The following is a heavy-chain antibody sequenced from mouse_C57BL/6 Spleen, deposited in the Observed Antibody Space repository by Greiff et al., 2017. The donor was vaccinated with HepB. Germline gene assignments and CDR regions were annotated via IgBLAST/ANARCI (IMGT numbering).Heavy chain of an antibody. CDR3: ARAYYYGSSSLDY. CDR2: IYPGSGST. V-gene: IGHV1-55*01. Sequence: QVQLKQPGAELVKPGASVKMSCKASGYTFTSYWITWVKQRPGQGLEWIGDIYPGSGSTNYNEKFKSKATLTVDTSSSTAYMQLSSLTSEDSAVYYCARAYYYGSSSLDYWGQGTTLTVSS. CDR1: GYTFTSYW. J-gene: IGHJ2*01. D-gene: IGHD1-1*01.